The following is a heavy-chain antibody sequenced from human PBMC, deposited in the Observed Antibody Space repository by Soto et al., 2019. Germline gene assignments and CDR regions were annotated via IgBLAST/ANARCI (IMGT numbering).Heavy chain of an antibody. CDR3: ARGIVDFWSGRHYFDY. D-gene: IGHD3-3*01. CDR1: GGSISCY. J-gene: IGHJ4*02. Sequence: SETLSLTCTVSGGSISCYWSWIRPPAGKGLEWIGRIYTSGSTNYNPSLKSRVTMSIDTSKNQFSLKLTSVTAADTAVYFCARGIVDFWSGRHYFDYWGQGTMVTVSS. CDR2: IYTSGST. V-gene: IGHV4-4*07.